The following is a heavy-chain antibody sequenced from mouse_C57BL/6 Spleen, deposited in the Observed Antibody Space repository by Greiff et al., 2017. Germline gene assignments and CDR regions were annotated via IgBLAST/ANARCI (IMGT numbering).Heavy chain of an antibody. Sequence: VQLLESGPELVKPGASVKISCKASGYAFRSSWMNWVTQRPGKGLEWIGRIYPGGGDTNYNGKFKGKATLTADKSSSTAYMQLSSLTSEDSAVYLCARIGYDYDGFAYWGQGTRVTVSA. CDR3: ARIGYDYDGFAY. J-gene: IGHJ3*01. D-gene: IGHD2-4*01. CDR1: GYAFRSSW. CDR2: IYPGGGDT. V-gene: IGHV1-82*01.